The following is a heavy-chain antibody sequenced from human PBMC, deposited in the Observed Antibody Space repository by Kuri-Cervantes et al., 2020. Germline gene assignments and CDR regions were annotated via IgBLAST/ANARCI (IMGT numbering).Heavy chain of an antibody. CDR3: AKEGWTTVTTGAFDI. CDR1: GFTFSNYG. CDR2: IRYDGSNE. J-gene: IGHJ3*02. Sequence: GESLKISCAASGFTFSNYGMHWVRQAPGKGLEWVAFIRYDGSNEYYADSVKGRFTISRDNSKNTLYLQMNSLRAEDTAVYYCAKEGWTTVTTGAFDIWGQGTMVTVSS. V-gene: IGHV3-30*02. D-gene: IGHD4-17*01.